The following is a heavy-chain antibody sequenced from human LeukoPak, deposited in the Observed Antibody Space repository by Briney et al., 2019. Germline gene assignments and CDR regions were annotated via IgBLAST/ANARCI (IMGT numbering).Heavy chain of an antibody. J-gene: IGHJ4*02. D-gene: IGHD3-10*01. CDR2: IYYSGST. Sequence: PSETLSLTCTVSGGSISSGGYYWSWIRQPPGKGLEWIGSIYYSGSTYYNPSLKSRVTISVDTSKNQFSLKLSSVTAADTAVYYCARNVGGWYYGSGSYTLFDYWGQGTLVTVSS. CDR3: ARNVGGWYYGSGSYTLFDY. CDR1: GGSISSGGYY. V-gene: IGHV4-39*01.